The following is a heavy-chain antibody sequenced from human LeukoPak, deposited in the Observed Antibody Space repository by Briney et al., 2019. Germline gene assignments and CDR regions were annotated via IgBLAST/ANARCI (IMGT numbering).Heavy chain of an antibody. CDR2: IRQDGSEK. J-gene: IGHJ4*02. V-gene: IGHV3-7*01. Sequence: GGSLRLSCAASGFTFSSYWMSWVRQAPGKGLEWVANIRQDGSEKYYVDSVKGRFTISRDNAKNSLYLQMNSPRAEDAAVYYCARVDGEYFDYWGQGTLVTVSS. D-gene: IGHD2/OR15-2a*01. CDR1: GFTFSSYW. CDR3: ARVDGEYFDY.